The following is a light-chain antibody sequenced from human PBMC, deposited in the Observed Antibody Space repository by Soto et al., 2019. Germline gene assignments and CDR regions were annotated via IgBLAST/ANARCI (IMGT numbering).Light chain of an antibody. Sequence: QSVLTQPPSASGTPGQRVTISCSGSSSNIGSNYVYWYQQLPGTAPKLLFYTNNQRPSGVPDRFSASKSGTSASLAISGLRSEDEADYSCATWDDSLSGWVFGGGTKLTVL. CDR2: TNN. V-gene: IGLV1-47*01. CDR3: ATWDDSLSGWV. CDR1: SSNIGSNY. J-gene: IGLJ3*02.